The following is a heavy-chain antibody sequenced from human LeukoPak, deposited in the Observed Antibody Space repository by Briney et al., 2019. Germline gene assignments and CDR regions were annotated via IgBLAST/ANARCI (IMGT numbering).Heavy chain of an antibody. Sequence: SETLSLTCAVSGLSINGAYYWAWIRQPPGQGLEWIGSLYHTGSTYYSRSLKSRVTISIDTSKNQFSLRLTSVTAADTAVYYCAGDSAMDFIFDSWGQGTLVTVSS. V-gene: IGHV4-38-2*01. CDR3: AGDSAMDFIFDS. CDR1: GLSINGAYY. J-gene: IGHJ4*02. D-gene: IGHD5-18*01. CDR2: LYHTGST.